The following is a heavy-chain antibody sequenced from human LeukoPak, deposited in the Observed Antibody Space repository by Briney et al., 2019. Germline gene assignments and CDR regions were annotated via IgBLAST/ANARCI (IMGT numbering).Heavy chain of an antibody. D-gene: IGHD2-2*01. CDR2: INPNSGGT. CDR3: ARGRDIVVVPAAGLNYYYYMDV. V-gene: IGHV1-2*02. Sequence: ASVKVSCKASGYTFTGYYMHWVRQAPGQGLEWMGWINPNSGGTNYAQKFQGRVTMTRDTSISTAYMELSRLRSDDTAVYYCARGRDIVVVPAAGLNYYYYMDVWGKGTTVTVSS. J-gene: IGHJ6*03. CDR1: GYTFTGYY.